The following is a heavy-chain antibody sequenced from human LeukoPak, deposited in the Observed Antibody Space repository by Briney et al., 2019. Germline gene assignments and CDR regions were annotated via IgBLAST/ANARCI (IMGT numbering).Heavy chain of an antibody. V-gene: IGHV4-59*08. CDR1: GGSISSYY. D-gene: IGHD5-18*01. J-gene: IGHJ4*02. CDR2: IYYSGST. Sequence: SETLSLTCTVSGGSISSYYWSWIRQPPGKGLEWIGYIYYSGSTNYNPSLKSRVTISVDTSKNQFSLKLSSVTAADTAVYYCARLSGGIQLWTYYFDYWGQETLVTVSS. CDR3: ARLSGGIQLWTYYFDY.